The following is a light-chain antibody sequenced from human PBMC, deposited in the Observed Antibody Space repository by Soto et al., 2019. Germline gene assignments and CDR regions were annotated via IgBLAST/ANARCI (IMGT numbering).Light chain of an antibody. V-gene: IGLV2-23*01. J-gene: IGLJ1*01. CDR2: EGS. CDR1: SSEVGSYNL. CDR3: CSYARSSTLYV. Sequence: QSALTQPASVSGSPGQSMTISCTGTSSEVGSYNLVSWYQQHPGKAPKLMIYEGSKRPSGVSNRFSGSKSGNTASLTISGLQPEDEADYYCCSYARSSTLYVFGTGTKLTVL.